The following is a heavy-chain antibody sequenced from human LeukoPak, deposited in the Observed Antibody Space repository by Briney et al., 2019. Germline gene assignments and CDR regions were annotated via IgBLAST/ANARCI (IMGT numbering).Heavy chain of an antibody. V-gene: IGHV4-39*01. CDR3: ARLFSSSWYRGAFDL. D-gene: IGHD6-13*01. CDR2: IYYSGNT. Sequence: KPSETLSLTCTVSGGSISSSSYYWGWIRHPPGKELEWIGSIYYSGNTYYNPSLKSRVTISVDTSKNQFSLKLSSVTAADTAVYYCARLFSSSWYRGAFDLWGQGTMVTVSS. CDR1: GGSISSSSYY. J-gene: IGHJ3*01.